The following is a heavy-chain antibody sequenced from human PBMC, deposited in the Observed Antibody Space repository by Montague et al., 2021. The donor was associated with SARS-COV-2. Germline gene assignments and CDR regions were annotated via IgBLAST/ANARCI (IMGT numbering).Heavy chain of an antibody. CDR2: LYSNDDK. CDR1: GFSLSTPNVG. J-gene: IGHJ4*02. D-gene: IGHD3-9*01. Sequence: PALVKPTQTLTLTCAFSGFSLSTPNVGVGWIRQPPGKALEWLALLYSNDDKRYSPSLQSRLTITKDTSKSQVVLSLTNVDPEDTATYYCAHLIRYYDIFTGIPCDYWGQGTQGTVSS. V-gene: IGHV2-5*01. CDR3: AHLIRYYDIFTGIPCDY.